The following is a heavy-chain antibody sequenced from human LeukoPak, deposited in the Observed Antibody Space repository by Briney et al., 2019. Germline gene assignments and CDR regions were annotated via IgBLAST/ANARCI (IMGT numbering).Heavy chain of an antibody. CDR3: ARGSSSWEDY. J-gene: IGHJ4*02. CDR1: GGSISSYY. CDR2: IYYSGNT. Sequence: PSETLSLTCTVSGGSISSYYWSWIRQPPGKGLEWIGYIYYSGNTNYNPSLKSRVTISVDTSKNQFSLKLSSVTAADTAVYYCARGSSSWEDYWGQGTLVTVSS. D-gene: IGHD6-13*01. V-gene: IGHV4-59*01.